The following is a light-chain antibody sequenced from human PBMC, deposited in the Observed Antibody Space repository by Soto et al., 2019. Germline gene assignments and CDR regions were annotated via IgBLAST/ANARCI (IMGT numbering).Light chain of an antibody. CDR1: QSISSY. Sequence: DIQMTQSPSSLSASVGDRVTITCRASQSISSYLNWYQQKPQKAPKLLIYGASSLQSGVPSRFSGSGSGTDFTLTINSLQPEDFVTYYCQQSYSSPRTFGQGTKVEIK. V-gene: IGKV1-39*01. CDR2: GAS. J-gene: IGKJ1*01. CDR3: QQSYSSPRT.